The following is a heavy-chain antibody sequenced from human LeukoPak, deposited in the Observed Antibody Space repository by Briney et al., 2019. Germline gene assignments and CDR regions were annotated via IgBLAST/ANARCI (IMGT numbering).Heavy chain of an antibody. CDR1: GGTFSSYA. D-gene: IGHD3-9*01. J-gene: IGHJ4*02. CDR2: IIPILGTA. CDR3: ARAGSPTGYYDY. V-gene: IGHV1-69*13. Sequence: SVKVSCKASGGTFSSYAISWVRQAPGQGLEWMGGIIPILGTANYAQKFQGRVTITADESTSTAYMELSSLRSEDTAVYYCARAGSPTGYYDYWGQGTLVTVSS.